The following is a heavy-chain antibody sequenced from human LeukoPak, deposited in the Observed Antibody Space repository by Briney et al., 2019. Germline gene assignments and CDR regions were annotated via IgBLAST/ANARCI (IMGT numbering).Heavy chain of an antibody. CDR2: MRSEARGGTP. V-gene: IGHV3-15*01. CDR3: TTEGFTYGHHALGI. D-gene: IGHD5-18*01. CDR1: GFTLRNAW. J-gene: IGHJ3*02. Sequence: GGSLRLSCATSGFTLRNAWISWVRQAPGKGLEWVGRMRSEARGGTPDYAALVKGRFIVSIDDSRSTLYLQMHSLETEDTALYYCTTEGFTYGHHALGIWGQGTVVTASS.